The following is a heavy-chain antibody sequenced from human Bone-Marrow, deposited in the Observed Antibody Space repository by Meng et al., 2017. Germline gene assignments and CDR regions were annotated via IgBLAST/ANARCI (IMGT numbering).Heavy chain of an antibody. D-gene: IGHD2-15*01. J-gene: IGHJ4*02. CDR3: ARRSFGGYCSGGSCYGEFDY. CDR1: CYTFTSYG. CDR2: ISAYNGNT. Sequence: QLVQSRAEVKKPGASVKVSCKASCYTFTSYGISWVRQAPGQGLEWMGWISAYNGNTNYAQKLQGRVTMTTDTSTSTAYMELSSLRSEDTAVYYCARRSFGGYCSGGSCYGEFDYWGQGTLVTVSS. V-gene: IGHV1-18*01.